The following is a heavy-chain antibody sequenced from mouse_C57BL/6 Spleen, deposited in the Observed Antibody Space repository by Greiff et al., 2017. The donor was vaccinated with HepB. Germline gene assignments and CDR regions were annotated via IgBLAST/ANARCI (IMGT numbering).Heavy chain of an antibody. Sequence: VKLVESGAELARPGASVKLSCKASGYTFTSYGISWVKQRTGQGLGWIGEIYPRSGNTYYNEKFKGKATLTADKSSSTAYMELRSLTSEDSAVYFCARTITTVVAPYYFDYWGQGTTLTVSS. D-gene: IGHD1-1*01. J-gene: IGHJ2*01. CDR2: IYPRSGNT. CDR1: GYTFTSYG. CDR3: ARTITTVVAPYYFDY. V-gene: IGHV1-81*01.